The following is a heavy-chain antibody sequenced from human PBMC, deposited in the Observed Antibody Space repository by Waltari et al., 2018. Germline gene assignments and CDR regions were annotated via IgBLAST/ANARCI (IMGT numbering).Heavy chain of an antibody. D-gene: IGHD3-3*01. CDR3: ARASERDFWSGYYPNDAFDI. CDR2: FDPEDGET. V-gene: IGHV1-24*01. Sequence: QLVQSGAEVKKPGASVKVSCKVSGYTLTELSMHWVRQAPGKGLEWMGGFDPEDGETIYAQKFQGRVTMTEDTSTDTAYMELSSLRSEDTAVYYCARASERDFWSGYYPNDAFDIWGQGTMVTVSS. CDR1: GYTLTELS. J-gene: IGHJ3*02.